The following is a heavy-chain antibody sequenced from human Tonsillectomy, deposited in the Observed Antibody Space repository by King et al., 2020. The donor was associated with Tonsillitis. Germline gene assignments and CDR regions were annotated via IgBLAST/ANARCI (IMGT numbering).Heavy chain of an antibody. D-gene: IGHD1-26*01. Sequence: VQLQESGPGLVKPSETLSLTCTVSGGSISSYYWSWIRQPPGKGLEWMGYIYYSGSTNYNPSLQSRVTISVDTSRNQFSLKLTSVTAADTAVYYCARHQWELSPSDYWGQGTLVTVSS. J-gene: IGHJ4*02. V-gene: IGHV4-59*08. CDR3: ARHQWELSPSDY. CDR1: GGSISSYY. CDR2: IYYSGST.